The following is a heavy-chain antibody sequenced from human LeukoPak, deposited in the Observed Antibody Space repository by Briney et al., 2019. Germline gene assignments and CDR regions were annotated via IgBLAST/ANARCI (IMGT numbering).Heavy chain of an antibody. Sequence: GGSLRLSCAASGLIFSSYSMNWVRQAPGKGLEWVSSISSSSSYIYYADSVKGRFTISRDNAKNSLYLQMNSLRAEDTAVYYCARASRGDFDYWGQGTLVTVSS. CDR3: ARASRGDFDY. D-gene: IGHD3-10*01. CDR1: GLIFSSYS. J-gene: IGHJ4*02. V-gene: IGHV3-21*01. CDR2: ISSSSSYI.